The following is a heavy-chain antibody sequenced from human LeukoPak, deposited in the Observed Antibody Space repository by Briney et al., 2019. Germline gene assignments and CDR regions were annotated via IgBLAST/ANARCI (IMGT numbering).Heavy chain of an antibody. D-gene: IGHD6-13*01. CDR1: GYIFTDYY. J-gene: IGHJ5*02. CDR3: ARGRPGIAAS. Sequence: GASVKVSCKASGYIFTDYYMHWVRQAPGQGFEWMGWINPNSGNTNYAQKLQGRVTMTTDTSTSTAYMELRSLRSDDTAVYYCARGRPGIAASWGQGTLVTVSS. V-gene: IGHV1-18*04. CDR2: INPNSGNT.